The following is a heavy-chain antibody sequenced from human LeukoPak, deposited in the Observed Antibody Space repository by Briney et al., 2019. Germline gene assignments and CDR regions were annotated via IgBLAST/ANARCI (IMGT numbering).Heavy chain of an antibody. D-gene: IGHD4-11*01. CDR1: GGSLSSGGYY. CDR2: IYYSGST. V-gene: IGHV4-30-4*08. Sequence: SETLSLTCTVSGGSLSSGGYYWSWIRQPPGKGLECIGYIYYSGSTYYNPSLKSRVTISVDTSMNQFSLKLNSVTAADTAVYYCARDPVVTSPLNAFDIWGQGTMVTVSS. CDR3: ARDPVVTSPLNAFDI. J-gene: IGHJ3*02.